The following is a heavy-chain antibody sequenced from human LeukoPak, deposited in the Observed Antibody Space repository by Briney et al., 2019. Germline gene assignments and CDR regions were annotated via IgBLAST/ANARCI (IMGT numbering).Heavy chain of an antibody. CDR1: GFSVSSNY. Sequence: GGSLRRSCAASGFSVSSNYMNWVRQAPGKGLEWVSVIYTDDTTYYADSVKGRFTISRDNFNNMLFLQMHSLRAEDTAVYYCARHPGDGRTSWSYFDHWGQGALVTVSS. J-gene: IGHJ5*02. CDR2: IYTDDTT. D-gene: IGHD3-16*01. CDR3: ARHPGDGRTSWSYFDH. V-gene: IGHV3-66*04.